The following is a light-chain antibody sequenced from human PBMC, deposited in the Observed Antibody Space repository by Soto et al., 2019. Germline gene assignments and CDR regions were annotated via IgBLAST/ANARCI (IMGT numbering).Light chain of an antibody. J-gene: IGKJ1*01. Sequence: DIQMTQSPSSLSASVGDTVTITCRASQGLSNYLAWYQQKPGQVPNLLIYAASTLQSGVPSRFSGSGSGTDFTLTIGSLRPEDVATYYCQKYNNAPRTFGQGTKVEI. V-gene: IGKV1-27*01. CDR2: AAS. CDR1: QGLSNY. CDR3: QKYNNAPRT.